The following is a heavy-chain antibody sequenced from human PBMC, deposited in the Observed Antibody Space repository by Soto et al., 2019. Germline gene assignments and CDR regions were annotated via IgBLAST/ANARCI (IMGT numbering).Heavy chain of an antibody. D-gene: IGHD4-17*01. CDR3: TRNRGVTTPVD. CDR2: ISGGGETT. CDR1: GFIFSSYP. Sequence: GGSLRLSCAASGFIFSSYPMSWVRQAPEKGLEWVSGISGGGETTYYADSAKGRFTISRDNSKTMVFLQINSLRAEDTAVYFCTRNRGVTTPVDWGQGTLVTVSS. J-gene: IGHJ4*02. V-gene: IGHV3-23*01.